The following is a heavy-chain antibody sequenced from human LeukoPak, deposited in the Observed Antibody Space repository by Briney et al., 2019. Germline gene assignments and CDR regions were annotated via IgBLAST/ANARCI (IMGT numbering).Heavy chain of an antibody. CDR2: ISGSGGST. Sequence: PGGSLRLSCAASGFTFSSYAMSWVRQAPGKALEWVSAISGSGGSTYYADSVKGRFTISRDNSKNTLYLQMNSLRAEDTAVYYCAKDLPPYYDFWSGYYFDYWGQGTLVTVSS. J-gene: IGHJ4*02. CDR1: GFTFSSYA. CDR3: AKDLPPYYDFWSGYYFDY. D-gene: IGHD3-3*01. V-gene: IGHV3-23*01.